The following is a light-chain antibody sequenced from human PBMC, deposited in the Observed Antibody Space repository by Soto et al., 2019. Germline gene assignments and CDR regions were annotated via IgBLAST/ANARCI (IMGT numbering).Light chain of an antibody. CDR3: QQYGSSRCT. V-gene: IGKV3-20*01. J-gene: IGKJ1*01. Sequence: EIVLTQSPGTLSLSPGERATRSCRASQSVSSSYLAWYQQKPGQAPRLLIYGASSRATGIPDRFSGSGSGTDFTLTISRLEPEDFAVYYCQQYGSSRCTFGQGTKVEI. CDR1: QSVSSSY. CDR2: GAS.